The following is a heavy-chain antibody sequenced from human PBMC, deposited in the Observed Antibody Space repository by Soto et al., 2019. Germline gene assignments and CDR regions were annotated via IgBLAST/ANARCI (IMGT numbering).Heavy chain of an antibody. D-gene: IGHD1-26*01. CDR3: ARGPESGDF. CDR1: GFTFSTFS. CDR2: ISYDGSEK. Sequence: QVQLVESGGGVVQPGRSLRLSCATSGFTFSTFSMHWVRQAPGKGLEWVAHISYDGSEKDYADSVKGRFTISRDNSDNSLFLQMISLTSEDTGVYYCARGPESGDFWGQGTLVTVPS. V-gene: IGHV3-30*04. J-gene: IGHJ4*02.